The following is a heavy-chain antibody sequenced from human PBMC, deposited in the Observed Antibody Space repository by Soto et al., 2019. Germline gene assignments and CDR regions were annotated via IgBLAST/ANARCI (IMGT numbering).Heavy chain of an antibody. J-gene: IGHJ6*02. Sequence: GGSLRLSCAASGFTFSSYAMSWVRQAPGKGLEWVSAISGSGGSTYYADSVKGRFTISRDNSKNTLYLQMNSLRAEDTAVYYCVVRGVINYYYGMDVWGQGTTVTVSS. CDR2: ISGSGGST. CDR1: GFTFSSYA. V-gene: IGHV3-23*01. CDR3: VVRGVINYYYGMDV. D-gene: IGHD3-10*01.